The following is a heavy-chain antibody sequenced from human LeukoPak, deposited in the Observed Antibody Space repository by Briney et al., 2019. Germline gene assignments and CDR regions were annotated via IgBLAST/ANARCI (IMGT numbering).Heavy chain of an antibody. CDR1: GFTFSNAW. CDR2: IKSKTDGGTT. CDR3: ARNYDFWSGYLSY. D-gene: IGHD3-3*01. V-gene: IGHV3-15*01. Sequence: GGSLRLSCAASGFTFSNAWMSWVRQAPGKGLEWVGRIKSKTDGGTTDYAAPVKGRFTISRDNSKNTLYLQMNSLRAEDTAVYYCARNYDFWSGYLSYWGQGTLVTVSS. J-gene: IGHJ4*02.